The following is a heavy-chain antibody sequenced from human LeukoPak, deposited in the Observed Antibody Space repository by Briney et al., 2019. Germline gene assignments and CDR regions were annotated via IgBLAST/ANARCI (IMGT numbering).Heavy chain of an antibody. CDR3: ARERGSVTVAALDY. CDR2: ISSNGGST. J-gene: IGHJ4*02. V-gene: IGHV3-64*01. Sequence: GGSLRLSCAASGFTFSSYAMHWVRQAPGKGLEYVSAISSNGGSTYYANSVKGRFTISRDNSKNTLYLQMGSLRAEDMAVYYCARERGSVTVAALDYWGQGTLVTVSS. CDR1: GFTFSSYA. D-gene: IGHD2-15*01.